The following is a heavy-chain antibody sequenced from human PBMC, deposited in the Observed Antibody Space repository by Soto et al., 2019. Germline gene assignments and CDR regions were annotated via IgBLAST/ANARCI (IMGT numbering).Heavy chain of an antibody. V-gene: IGHV3-30*18. CDR1: GFTFSDYG. CDR2: ASRDGSTK. Sequence: QVQLVESGGGVVQPGRSLRLSCAASGFTFSDYGMQWVRQAPGKGLEWVAVASRDGSTKFYADSVKGRFTISRDNSKNTLDLQLNSLRPEDTAVYYCVKDGSSGWPYFYDMDVWGQGTTVTVSS. D-gene: IGHD6-19*01. CDR3: VKDGSSGWPYFYDMDV. J-gene: IGHJ6*02.